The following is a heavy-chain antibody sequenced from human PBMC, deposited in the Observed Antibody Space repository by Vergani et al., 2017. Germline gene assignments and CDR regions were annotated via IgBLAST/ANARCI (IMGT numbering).Heavy chain of an antibody. J-gene: IGHJ4*02. CDR3: SRVARSSSWYWVDY. D-gene: IGHD6-13*01. CDR1: GGTFSSYT. Sequence: QVQLVQSGAEVKKPGASVKVSCKASGGTFSSYTISWVRQAPGQGLEWMGRLIPILGIANYAQKIQGRVTITADKSTSTAYMELSSLRSEDTAVYYCSRVARSSSWYWVDYWSQGSLVTVSS. CDR2: LIPILGIA. V-gene: IGHV1-69*02.